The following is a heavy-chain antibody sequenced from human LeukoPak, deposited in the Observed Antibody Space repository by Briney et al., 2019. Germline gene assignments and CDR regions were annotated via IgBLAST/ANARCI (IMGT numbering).Heavy chain of an antibody. CDR3: ARNSAVATSRSWFDP. CDR1: GDSLSDYF. D-gene: IGHD6-19*01. Sequence: PSETLSLTCTVSGDSLSDYFWSWIRQPPGKGLEWIGYNSGSTNYNASLKSRVTILLVRSKNQFSLKLSSVTAADTAVYYCARNSAVATSRSWFDPWGQGTLVTVSS. CDR2: NSGST. V-gene: IGHV4-59*08. J-gene: IGHJ5*02.